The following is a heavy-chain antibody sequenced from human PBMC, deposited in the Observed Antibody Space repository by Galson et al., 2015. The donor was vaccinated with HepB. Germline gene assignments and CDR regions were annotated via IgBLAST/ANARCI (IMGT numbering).Heavy chain of an antibody. J-gene: IGHJ4*02. CDR3: ARARAYYYDTSYYFDY. CDR1: GFTFSSYA. Sequence: SLRLSCAASGFTFSSYAMHWVRQAPGKGLEWVAVISYDGSNKYYADSVEGRFTISRDNSKNTLYLQMNSLRAEDMAVYYCARARAYYYDTSYYFDYWGQGTLVTVSS. CDR2: ISYDGSNK. V-gene: IGHV3-30-3*01. D-gene: IGHD3-22*01.